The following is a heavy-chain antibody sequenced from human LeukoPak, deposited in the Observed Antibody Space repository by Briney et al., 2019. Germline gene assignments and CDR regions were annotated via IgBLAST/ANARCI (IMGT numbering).Heavy chain of an antibody. J-gene: IGHJ6*02. V-gene: IGHV3-53*01. CDR1: GFTVSSNY. CDR3: ARELELLWFGEFTYGMDV. CDR2: IYSGGST. Sequence: GGSLRLSCAASGFTVSSNYMSWVRQAPGKGLEWVSVIYSGGSTYYADSVKGRFTVSRDNAKNSLYLQMNSLRAEDTAVYYCARELELLWFGEFTYGMDVWGQGTTVTVSS. D-gene: IGHD3-10*01.